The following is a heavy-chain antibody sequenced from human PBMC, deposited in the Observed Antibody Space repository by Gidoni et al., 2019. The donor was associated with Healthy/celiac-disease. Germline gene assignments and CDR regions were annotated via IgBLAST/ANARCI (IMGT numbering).Heavy chain of an antibody. D-gene: IGHD6-6*01. V-gene: IGHV4-39*01. CDR1: GGSIGCSSYY. CDR3: ARPSGEIAAGPTYYYYGMDV. CDR2: IYYSGGT. J-gene: IGHJ6*02. Sequence: QLQLQESGPGLVTPSETLSLTCTVSGGSIGCSSYYWGWIRQPPGKGLEWIGSIYYSGGTYYNPSLKSRVTISVDTTKNQFSLKLSSVTAADTAVYYCARPSGEIAAGPTYYYYGMDVWGQGTTVTVSS.